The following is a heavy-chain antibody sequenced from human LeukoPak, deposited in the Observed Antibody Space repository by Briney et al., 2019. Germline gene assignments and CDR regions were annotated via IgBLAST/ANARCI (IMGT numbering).Heavy chain of an antibody. CDR3: ARGNDILTGYSAFDI. CDR1: GGPISSYY. J-gene: IGHJ3*02. CDR2: IYYSGST. D-gene: IGHD3-9*01. Sequence: PSETLSLTCTVPGGPISSYYWSWIRQPPGKGLEWLGYIYYSGSTNYNPSLKSRVTISVDTSKNQFSRKLSSVTAADTAVYYCARGNDILTGYSAFDIWGQGTMVTVSS. V-gene: IGHV4-59*01.